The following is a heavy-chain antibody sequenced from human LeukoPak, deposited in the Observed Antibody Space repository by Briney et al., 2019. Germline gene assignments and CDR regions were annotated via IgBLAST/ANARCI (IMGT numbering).Heavy chain of an antibody. J-gene: IGHJ4*02. CDR2: INPSGGST. V-gene: IGHV1-46*01. Sequence: ASVKVSCKASGGTFSSYAISWVRQAPGQGLEWMGIINPSGGSTSYAQKFQGRVTMTRDTSTSTVYMELSSLRSEDTAVYYCARVALTNYYDSSGYENYFDYWGQGTLVTVSS. CDR1: GGTFSSYA. CDR3: ARVALTNYYDSSGYENYFDY. D-gene: IGHD3-22*01.